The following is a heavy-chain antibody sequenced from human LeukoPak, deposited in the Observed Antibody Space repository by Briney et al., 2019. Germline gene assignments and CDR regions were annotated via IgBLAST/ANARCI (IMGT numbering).Heavy chain of an antibody. J-gene: IGHJ4*02. CDR1: GFTVSSNH. CDR3: ARDPPITIFGVVPGDY. V-gene: IGHV3-66*01. D-gene: IGHD3-3*01. CDR2: IYSGGST. Sequence: PGGSLRLSCAASGFTVSSNHMSWVRQAPGKGLEWVSVIYSGGSTYYADSVKGRFTISRDNSKNTLYLQMNSLRAEDTAVYYCARDPPITIFGVVPGDYWGQGTLVTVSS.